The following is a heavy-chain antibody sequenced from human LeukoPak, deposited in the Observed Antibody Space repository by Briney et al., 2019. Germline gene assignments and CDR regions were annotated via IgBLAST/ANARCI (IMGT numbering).Heavy chain of an antibody. V-gene: IGHV3-43D*04. CDR3: AKAASPKSRRCGMDV. J-gene: IGHJ6*04. CDR1: GFTFGDYA. Sequence: GGSLRLSCAASGFTFGDYAMHWVRQASGKGLEWVSLISWDGGSTYYADSVKGRFTISRDNSKNSLYLQMNSLRAEDTALYYCAKAASPKSRRCGMDVWGKGTTVTVSS. CDR2: ISWDGGST.